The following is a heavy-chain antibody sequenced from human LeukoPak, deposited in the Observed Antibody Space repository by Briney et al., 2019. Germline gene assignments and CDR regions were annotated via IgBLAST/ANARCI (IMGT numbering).Heavy chain of an antibody. V-gene: IGHV4-38-2*02. Sequence: PSETLSLTXAVSGYSINSGYYGGRIRQSPGKGLECIGSIYHSGSTYYNPSLKSRVTMSVDTSKKQFSLKLSSVTAADTAVYYCARDPSGYYDSSGYLWGQGTLVTVSS. CDR1: GYSINSGYY. D-gene: IGHD3-22*01. J-gene: IGHJ5*02. CDR2: IYHSGST. CDR3: ARDPSGYYDSSGYL.